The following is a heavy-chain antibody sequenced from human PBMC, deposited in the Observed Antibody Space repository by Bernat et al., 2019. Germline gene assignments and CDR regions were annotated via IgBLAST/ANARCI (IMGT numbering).Heavy chain of an antibody. D-gene: IGHD7-27*01. V-gene: IGHV3-23*04. CDR1: GFTFSDYA. CDR2: ISGSGGST. J-gene: IGHJ4*02. CDR3: ARDGLLGYFDY. Sequence: EVQLVESGGGLVQPGGSLRLSCAASGFTFSDYAMSWVRQAPGKGLEWVSVISGSGGSTNYADSVKGRFTISRDNSKNTLYLQMNSLRAEDTAVYYCARDGLLGYFDYWGQGTLVTVSS.